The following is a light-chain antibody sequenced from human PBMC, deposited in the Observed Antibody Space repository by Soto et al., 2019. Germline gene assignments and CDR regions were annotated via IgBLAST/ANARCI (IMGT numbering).Light chain of an antibody. CDR3: HQYNSFSPWT. Sequence: DIQMTQSPSTLSASVGDRVTITCRASQSIRGWLAWYQQKPGKAPNLLIYDASRLKSGFPSSFSGRGAGTEFTLTMTSLQPDDFATYYCHQYNSFSPWTLCHGNKVDVK. CDR1: QSIRGW. CDR2: DAS. J-gene: IGKJ1*01. V-gene: IGKV1-5*01.